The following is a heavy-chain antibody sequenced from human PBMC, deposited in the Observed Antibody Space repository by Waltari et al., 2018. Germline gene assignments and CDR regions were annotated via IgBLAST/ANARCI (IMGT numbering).Heavy chain of an antibody. CDR2: IGSSSSTI. D-gene: IGHD3-9*01. CDR3: ARDQDGYYDILTGYYKREYYFDY. Sequence: EVQLVESGGGLVQPGGSLRLSCAASGFTFSSYSMNWVRQAPGKGLEWVSYIGSSSSTIYYADSVKGRFTISRDNAKNSLYLQMNSLRAEDTAVYYCARDQDGYYDILTGYYKREYYFDYWGQGTLVTVSS. CDR1: GFTFSSYS. J-gene: IGHJ4*02. V-gene: IGHV3-48*01.